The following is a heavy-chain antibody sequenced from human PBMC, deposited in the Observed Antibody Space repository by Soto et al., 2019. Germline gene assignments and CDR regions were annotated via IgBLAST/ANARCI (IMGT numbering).Heavy chain of an antibody. CDR2: IYSSGNT. J-gene: IGHJ4*02. CDR1: GGSISSSSYY. Sequence: QLQLQESGPGLVKPSETLSLTCTVSGGSISSSSYYWGWVRLPPGKGLEWIGSIYSSGNTYYNPSLKSRVTISVDTSNNQFSLKLSSVTAADTAVYYCARRGLRFLEWLTFDYWGQGTLGTVSS. CDR3: ARRGLRFLEWLTFDY. D-gene: IGHD3-3*01. V-gene: IGHV4-39*01.